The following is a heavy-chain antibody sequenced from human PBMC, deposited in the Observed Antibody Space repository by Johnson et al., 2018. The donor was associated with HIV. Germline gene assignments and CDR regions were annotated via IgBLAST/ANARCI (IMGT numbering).Heavy chain of an antibody. CDR2: IYSGGST. D-gene: IGHD3-22*01. CDR3: ARDGQDRDDAFDI. CDR1: GFTVSSNY. V-gene: IGHV3-53*01. J-gene: IGHJ3*02. Sequence: VQLVESGGGLVKPGGSLRLSCAASGFTVSSNYMSWVRQAPGKGLEWVSVIYSGGSTYYADSVKGRFTISRDNSKNTLYLQRNSLRAEDTAVYYCARDGQDRDDAFDIWGQGTMVTVSS.